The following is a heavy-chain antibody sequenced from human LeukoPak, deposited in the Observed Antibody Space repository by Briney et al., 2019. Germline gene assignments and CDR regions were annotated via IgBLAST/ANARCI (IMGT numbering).Heavy chain of an antibody. V-gene: IGHV4-59*08. J-gene: IGHJ5*02. CDR2: FYYSGIT. Sequence: PSETLSLTCTVSGGPISGYYWSWIRHAPGKGLEWIGNFYYSGITNYNPSLKSRVTILVDTAKSQFSRKLSSVTATDTAFYYCAKQPYGRDWFAPGGQGTLVTVSS. CDR3: AKQPYGRDWFAP. CDR1: GGPISGYY. D-gene: IGHD3-10*01.